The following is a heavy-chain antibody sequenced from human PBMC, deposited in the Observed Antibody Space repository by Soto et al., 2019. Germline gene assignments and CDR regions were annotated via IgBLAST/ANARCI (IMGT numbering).Heavy chain of an antibody. CDR2: IYYSGST. CDR3: ARFTAPYYFNY. CDR1: GGSISSYY. V-gene: IGHV4-59*08. Sequence: QVQLQESGPGLVKPSETLSLTCTVSGGSISSYYWSWIRQPPGRGLEWIGYIYYSGSTNYNPSLKSRVTISVDTSKSQFSLNLSSVTAADTAVYYCARFTAPYYFNYWGQGTLVTVSS. J-gene: IGHJ4*02.